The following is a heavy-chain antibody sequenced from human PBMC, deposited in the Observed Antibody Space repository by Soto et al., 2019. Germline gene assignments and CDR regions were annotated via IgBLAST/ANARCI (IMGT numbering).Heavy chain of an antibody. CDR2: MSPDGSDT. V-gene: IGHV3-74*03. CDR1: GFTFTSHW. D-gene: IGHD6-6*01. J-gene: IGHJ3*02. CDR3: ARPKTKVYSAFDT. Sequence: EVQLVESGGGLVQPGGSLRLSCAALGFTFTSHWLHWVRQAPGEGLVWVSRMSPDGSDTKFADSVKGRFTISRDNAKSTLYLDMNSLRAEDTGVYYGARPKTKVYSAFDTWGQGTMVTVSS.